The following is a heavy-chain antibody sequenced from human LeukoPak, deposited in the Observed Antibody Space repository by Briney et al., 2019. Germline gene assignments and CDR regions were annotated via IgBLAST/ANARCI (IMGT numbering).Heavy chain of an antibody. V-gene: IGHV4-39*07. CDR3: GRDPPPLKRITIAVP. Sequence: ASETLSLACTVSGGSISSSSYYWGWIRQPPGKGLEWIGSIYYSGSTYYNPSLKSLVTISVDTSKNQFSLKLSSLTAVDTAVHYCGRDPPPLKRITIAVPWGQGTLFTVSS. J-gene: IGHJ4*02. CDR1: GGSISSSSYY. CDR2: IYYSGST. D-gene: IGHD5-24*01.